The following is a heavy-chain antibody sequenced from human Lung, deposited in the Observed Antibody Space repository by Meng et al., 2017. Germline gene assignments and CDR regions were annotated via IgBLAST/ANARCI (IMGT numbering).Heavy chain of an antibody. CDR3: THSETVFGHYGS. J-gene: IGHJ4*02. Sequence: VESVGGLVKPGGSLRLSCAVSGLIFSDAWLNWVRQAPGKGLEWVGRIKSRGSGGTIDYAAPVKGRFTISRDDSKNMMYLQMNSLKIEDTAVYFCTHSETVFGHYGSWGQGTLVTVSS. CDR2: IKSRGSGGTI. CDR1: GLIFSDAW. D-gene: IGHD3/OR15-3a*01. V-gene: IGHV3-15*01.